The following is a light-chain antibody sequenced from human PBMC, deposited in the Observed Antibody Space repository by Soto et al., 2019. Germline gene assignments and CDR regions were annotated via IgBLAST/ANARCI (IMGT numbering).Light chain of an antibody. V-gene: IGKV1-13*02. Sequence: AIQLTQSPSSLSASVGDRVTITCRTSQGISSALAWYQQKPGKAPKLLIYDASSLESGVPSRFSGSGSGTDFTLNISSLQPEDFATYYCQQFNSYPLTVGGGTKVEIK. CDR2: DAS. J-gene: IGKJ4*02. CDR1: QGISSA. CDR3: QQFNSYPLT.